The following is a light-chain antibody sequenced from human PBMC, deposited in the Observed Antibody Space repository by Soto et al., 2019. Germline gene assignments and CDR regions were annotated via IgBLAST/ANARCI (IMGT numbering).Light chain of an antibody. V-gene: IGKV1-33*01. CDR1: QDISNY. CDR2: DPS. J-gene: IGKJ3*01. CDR3: QQNDNLPPFT. Sequence: DIQMTQSPSSLSASVGDRVTITCQASQDISNYLNWYQQKPGKAPKLLIYDPSNLETGVPSRFSGSGSGTHFTFTISSLQPEDIATYYCQQNDNLPPFTFGPGTKVDIK.